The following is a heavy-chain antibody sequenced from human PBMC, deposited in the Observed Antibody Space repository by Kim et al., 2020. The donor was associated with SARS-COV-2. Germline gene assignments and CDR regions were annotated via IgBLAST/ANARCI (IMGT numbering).Heavy chain of an antibody. Sequence: CYAESVKGRFTISRDNSKNTVYLQLNILGAEDTAMYYCVRQVAGSNFDVWGQGTMVTVSS. V-gene: IGHV3-30*07. CDR3: VRQVAGSNFDV. J-gene: IGHJ3*01. D-gene: IGHD3-10*01.